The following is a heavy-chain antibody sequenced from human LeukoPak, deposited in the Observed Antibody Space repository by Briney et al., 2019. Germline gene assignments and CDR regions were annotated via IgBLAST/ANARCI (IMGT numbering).Heavy chain of an antibody. V-gene: IGHV3-53*01. D-gene: IGHD6-13*01. CDR3: ASRIATAGGVDY. Sequence: AGGSLRLSCAASGFTVSSNYMSWVRQAPGKGLEWVSVIYSSGSTYYADSVKGRFTISRDNSKNTLHLQMNTLRAEDTAVYYCASRIATAGGVDYWGQGTLVTVSS. J-gene: IGHJ4*02. CDR1: GFTVSSNY. CDR2: IYSSGST.